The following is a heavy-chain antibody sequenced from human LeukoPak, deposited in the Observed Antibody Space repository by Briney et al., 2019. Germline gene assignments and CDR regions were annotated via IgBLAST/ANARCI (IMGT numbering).Heavy chain of an antibody. Sequence: SETLSLTCTVSGGSTSTSSYYWSWIRQPAGKGLEWIGRIYTSGSTNYNPSLKRRVTITVDTSKNQFSLKLSSVTAADTAVYYCARDGKATVVKDYYYYYYMDVWGKGTTVTVSS. V-gene: IGHV4-61*02. J-gene: IGHJ6*03. CDR1: GGSTSTSSYY. CDR2: IYTSGST. CDR3: ARDGKATVVKDYYYYYYMDV. D-gene: IGHD4-23*01.